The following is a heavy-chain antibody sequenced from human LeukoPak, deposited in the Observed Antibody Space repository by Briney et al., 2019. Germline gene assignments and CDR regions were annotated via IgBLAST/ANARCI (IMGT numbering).Heavy chain of an antibody. CDR2: IIDSGNSI. V-gene: IGHV3-23*01. CDR1: GFTFSSYW. Sequence: PGGSLRLSCAASGFTFSSYWMHWVRQAPGKGLEWVSTIIDSGNSIYYADSAEGRFTISRDNSKNTLYLQMNSLRAGDTAVYYCAKDPIFSGSYGVFDYWGLGTLVTVSS. J-gene: IGHJ4*02. CDR3: AKDPIFSGSYGVFDY. D-gene: IGHD1-26*01.